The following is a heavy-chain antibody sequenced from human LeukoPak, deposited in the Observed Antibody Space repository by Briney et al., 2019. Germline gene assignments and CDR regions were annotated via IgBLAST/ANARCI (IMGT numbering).Heavy chain of an antibody. CDR3: ARDRGGRALDI. CDR2: ITSSGSSI. CDR1: GFTFSDYY. Sequence: GGSLRLSCAASGFTFSDYYMTWLRQAPGKGLEWVSYITSSGSSIYYADSVKGRFTISRDNAKNSLYLQMNSLRAEDTAVYYCARDRGGRALDIWGQGTMVTVSS. V-gene: IGHV3-11*01. J-gene: IGHJ3*02. D-gene: IGHD3-16*01.